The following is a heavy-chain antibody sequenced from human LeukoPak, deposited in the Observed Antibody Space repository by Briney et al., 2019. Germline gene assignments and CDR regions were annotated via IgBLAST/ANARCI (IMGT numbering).Heavy chain of an antibody. D-gene: IGHD2-2*01. V-gene: IGHV4-34*01. J-gene: IGHJ6*02. CDR2: INHSGST. CDR3: ARDPIYCSSTSCYFYGMDV. CDR1: GGSFSGYY. Sequence: PSETLSLTCAVYGGSFSGYYWSWIRQPPGKGLEWIGEINHSGSTNYNPSLKSRVTISVDTSKNQFSLKRSSVTAADTAVYYCARDPIYCSSTSCYFYGMDVWGQGTTVTVSS.